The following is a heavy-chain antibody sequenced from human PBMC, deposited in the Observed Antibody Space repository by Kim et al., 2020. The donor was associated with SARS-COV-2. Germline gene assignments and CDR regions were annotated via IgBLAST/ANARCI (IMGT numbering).Heavy chain of an antibody. D-gene: IGHD1-20*01. J-gene: IGHJ4*02. Sequence: GGSLRLSCAASGFTVSSNYMSWVRQAPGKGLEWVSVIYSGGSTYYADSVKGRFTISRDNSKNTLYLQMNSLRAEDMAVYYCARGRYNWNDAGFDYWGQGTLVTVSS. V-gene: IGHV3-66*01. CDR1: GFTVSSNY. CDR2: IYSGGST. CDR3: ARGRYNWNDAGFDY.